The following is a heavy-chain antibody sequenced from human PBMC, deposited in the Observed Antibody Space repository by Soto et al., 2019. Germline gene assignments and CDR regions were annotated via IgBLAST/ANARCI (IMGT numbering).Heavy chain of an antibody. CDR2: IVVGSGNT. J-gene: IGHJ4*02. CDR1: GFTFTSSA. Sequence: QMQLVQSGPEVKKPGTSVKVSCKDSGFTFTSSAVQWVRQARGQRLEWIGWIVVGSGNTNYAQKFQERVTITRDMSTSTAYMELSSLRSEDTAVYYCAAWPAAMRNDYWGQGTLVTVSS. CDR3: AAWPAAMRNDY. D-gene: IGHD2-2*01. V-gene: IGHV1-58*01.